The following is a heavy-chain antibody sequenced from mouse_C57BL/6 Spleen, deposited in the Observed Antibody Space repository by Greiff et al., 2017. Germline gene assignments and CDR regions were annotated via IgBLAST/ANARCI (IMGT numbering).Heavy chain of an antibody. CDR3: ARSMITRYCDV. V-gene: IGHV1-52*01. D-gene: IGHD2-4*01. CDR2: IDPSDSDT. Sequence: QVQLQQPGAELVRPGSSVKLSCKASGYTFTSYWMHWVKQRPIQGLEWIGNIDPSDSDTHYNQKFKDKATLTVDKSSSTAYMQLSSLTSEDSAVYYCARSMITRYCDVWGTGTTVTVSS. J-gene: IGHJ1*03. CDR1: GYTFTSYW.